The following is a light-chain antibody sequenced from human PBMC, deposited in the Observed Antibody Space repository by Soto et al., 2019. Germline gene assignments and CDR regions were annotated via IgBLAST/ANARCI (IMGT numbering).Light chain of an antibody. V-gene: IGKV3-15*01. CDR1: QSVSSY. J-gene: IGKJ1*01. Sequence: EIVFTQSPAALSLSPGARDPHSCRASQSVSSYLAWYQQKPGQAPRLLIYDASTRATGIPARFSGSGSGTEFTLTISSLQSEDFAVYYCQQYNNWPRTFGQGTKVDIK. CDR2: DAS. CDR3: QQYNNWPRT.